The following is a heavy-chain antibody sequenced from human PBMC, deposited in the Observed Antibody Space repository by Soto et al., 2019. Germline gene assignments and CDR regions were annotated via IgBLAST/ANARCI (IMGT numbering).Heavy chain of an antibody. CDR1: GFTFSRYG. D-gene: IGHD6-13*01. V-gene: IGHV3-30*18. Sequence: QVQLVESGGGVVQPGRSLRLSCAASGFTFSRYGMHWVRQAPGKGLEWVAVISYDGSNKYYADSVKGRFTISRDNSKNTLYLQMNSLRAEDTAVYYCAKEYGSSSLSPDFDYWGQGTLVTVSS. J-gene: IGHJ4*02. CDR2: ISYDGSNK. CDR3: AKEYGSSSLSPDFDY.